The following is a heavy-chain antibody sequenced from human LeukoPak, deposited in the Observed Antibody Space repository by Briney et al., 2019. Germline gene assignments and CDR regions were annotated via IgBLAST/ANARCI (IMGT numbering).Heavy chain of an antibody. CDR2: IIGSGGIT. V-gene: IGHV3-23*01. CDR1: GFTFSSYA. D-gene: IGHD1-1*01. CDR3: ATRSVRRNFDY. Sequence: GGSLRLSCAASGFTFSSYAMSWVRQAPGKGLEWVSAIIGSGGITSYADSAKGRFTISRDNSKNTLYLQMNSLRAEDTAVYYCATRSVRRNFDYWGQGTLVTVSS. J-gene: IGHJ4*02.